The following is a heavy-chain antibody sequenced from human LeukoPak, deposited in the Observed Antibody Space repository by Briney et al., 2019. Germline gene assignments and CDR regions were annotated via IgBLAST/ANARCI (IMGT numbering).Heavy chain of an antibody. CDR3: ARDQGGYSSDNWFDP. Sequence: PGGSLRLSCAASGCTFSDYYMSWIRQAPGKGLEWVSYISSSSSYTNYADSVKGRFTISRDNAKNSLYLQMNSLRAEDTAVYYCARDQGGYSSDNWFDPWGQGTLVTVSS. CDR2: ISSSSSYT. J-gene: IGHJ5*02. D-gene: IGHD5-18*01. CDR1: GCTFSDYY. V-gene: IGHV3-11*05.